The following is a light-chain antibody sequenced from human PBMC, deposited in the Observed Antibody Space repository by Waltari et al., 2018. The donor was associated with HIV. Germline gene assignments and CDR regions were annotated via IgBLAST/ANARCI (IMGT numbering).Light chain of an antibody. J-gene: IGLJ3*02. CDR3: QSYDSSLSGSV. Sequence: QSVLTQPPSVSGAPGPRVTIPCTGSSSNIGAGYDVHWYQQPPGTAPKLLIYGNSNRPSGVPDRFSGSKSGTSASLAITGLQAEDEADYYCQSYDSSLSGSVFGGGTKLTVL. CDR1: SSNIGAGYD. V-gene: IGLV1-40*01. CDR2: GNS.